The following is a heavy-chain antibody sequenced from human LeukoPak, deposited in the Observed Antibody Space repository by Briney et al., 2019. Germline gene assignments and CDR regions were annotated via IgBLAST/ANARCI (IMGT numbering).Heavy chain of an antibody. V-gene: IGHV3-21*01. CDR1: GFTFSSYS. Sequence: GGSLRLSCAASGFTFSSYSMNWVRQAPGKGLEWVSSISSSSSYIYYADSVKGRFTISRDNAKNSLYPQMNSLRAEDTAVYYCALGGYCSGGSCYPTGWNWFDPWGQGTLVTVSS. D-gene: IGHD2-15*01. J-gene: IGHJ5*02. CDR2: ISSSSSYI. CDR3: ALGGYCSGGSCYPTGWNWFDP.